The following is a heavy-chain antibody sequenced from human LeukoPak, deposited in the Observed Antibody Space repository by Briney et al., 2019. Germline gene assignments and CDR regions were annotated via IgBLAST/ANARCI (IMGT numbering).Heavy chain of an antibody. V-gene: IGHV3-11*01. Sequence: GGSLRPSCAASGFNFSDYYMSWIRQAPGKGLEWVSYISSSGSTIYYADSVKGRFTISRDNAKNSLYLQMNSLRAEDTAVYYCARDEVLYSSGWSGMDVWGQGTTVTVSS. CDR2: ISSSGSTI. J-gene: IGHJ6*02. D-gene: IGHD6-19*01. CDR1: GFNFSDYY. CDR3: ARDEVLYSSGWSGMDV.